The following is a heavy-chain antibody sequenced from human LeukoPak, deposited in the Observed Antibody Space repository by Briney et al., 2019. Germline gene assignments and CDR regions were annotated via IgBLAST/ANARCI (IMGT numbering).Heavy chain of an antibody. CDR1: GFTFSSYG. V-gene: IGHV3-30*02. CDR2: IRYDGSNK. Sequence: QPGGSLRLSCAASGFTFSSYGMHWVRQAPGKGLEWVAFIRYDGSNKYYADSVKGRFTISRDNSKNTLYLQMNSLRAEDTAVYYCAKTMNDYGGNSGDYWGQGTLDTVSS. J-gene: IGHJ4*02. CDR3: AKTMNDYGGNSGDY. D-gene: IGHD4-23*01.